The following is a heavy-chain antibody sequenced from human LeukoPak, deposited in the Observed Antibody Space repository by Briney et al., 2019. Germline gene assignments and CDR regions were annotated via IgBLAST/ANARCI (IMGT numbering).Heavy chain of an antibody. CDR2: IYHSGST. D-gene: IGHD5-12*01. Sequence: PSETLSLTCTVSGYSISSGYYWGWIRQPPGKGLEWIGSIYHSGSTYYNSSLKSRVTISVDTSKNQFSLKLSSVTAADKAVYYCARSCRILDIVATIRARLGGNGFDIWGQGTMVTVSS. J-gene: IGHJ3*02. CDR3: ARSCRILDIVATIRARLGGNGFDI. V-gene: IGHV4-38-2*02. CDR1: GYSISSGYY.